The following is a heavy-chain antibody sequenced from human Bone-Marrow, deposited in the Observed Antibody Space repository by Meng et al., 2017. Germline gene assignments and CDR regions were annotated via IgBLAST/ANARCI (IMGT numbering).Heavy chain of an antibody. J-gene: IGHJ6*02. Sequence: GSLRLSCTVSGGSISSYYWSWIRQPPGKGLEWIGYIYYSGSTNYNPSLKSRVTISVDTSKNQFSLKLSSVTAADTAVYYCAILTYYYYYGMDVWGQGTTVTVSS. CDR3: AILTYYYYYGMDV. D-gene: IGHD1-14*01. V-gene: IGHV4-59*01. CDR2: IYYSGST. CDR1: GGSISSYY.